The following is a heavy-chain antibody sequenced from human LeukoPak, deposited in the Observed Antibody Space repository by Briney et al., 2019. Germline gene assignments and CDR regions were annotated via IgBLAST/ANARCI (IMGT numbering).Heavy chain of an antibody. D-gene: IGHD3-16*01. Sequence: PGGSLRLSCAASGFTFGSYEMNWVRQAPGKGLEWVSYISSSGSTIYYADSVKGRFTISRDNAKNSLYLQMNSLRAEDTALYYCARERLMITFGGLDYWGQGTLVTVSS. CDR1: GFTFGSYE. V-gene: IGHV3-48*03. CDR2: ISSSGSTI. CDR3: ARERLMITFGGLDY. J-gene: IGHJ4*02.